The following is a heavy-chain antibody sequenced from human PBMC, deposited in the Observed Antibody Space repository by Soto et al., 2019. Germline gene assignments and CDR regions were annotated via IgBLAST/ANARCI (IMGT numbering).Heavy chain of an antibody. V-gene: IGHV3-33*08. CDR1: GFTFSSYG. D-gene: IGHD6-6*01. Sequence: PGGSLRLSCSASGFTFSSYGMNWVRKTPGKGLEWVAVIWYDGSNKYYADSVKGRFTISRDNSKNTLYLQMNSLRAEDTALYYCARDVRRSSFGCFDPWGQGTLVTVSS. CDR3: ARDVRRSSFGCFDP. CDR2: IWYDGSNK. J-gene: IGHJ5*02.